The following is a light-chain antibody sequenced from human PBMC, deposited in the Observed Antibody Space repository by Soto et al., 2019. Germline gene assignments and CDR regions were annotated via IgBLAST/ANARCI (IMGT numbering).Light chain of an antibody. CDR2: GAS. V-gene: IGKV3-20*01. CDR1: QSVSGSY. CDR3: QQYGRSPKT. J-gene: IGKJ1*01. Sequence: EIVLTQSPGTLSLSPGERATLSCRASQSVSGSYLAWYQQKPGQAPSLLIYGASTRATGIPGRFSGSGSGTDFTLTISRLEPEDFAVYYCQQYGRSPKTFGQGTKVDIK.